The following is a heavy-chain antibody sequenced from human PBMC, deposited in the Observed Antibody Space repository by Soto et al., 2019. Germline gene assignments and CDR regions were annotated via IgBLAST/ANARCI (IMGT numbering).Heavy chain of an antibody. D-gene: IGHD3-22*01. CDR1: GGTFRTYA. J-gene: IGHJ4*02. V-gene: IGHV1-69*01. CDR2: IIPTYGTA. Sequence: QVQLVQSGAEVKKPGSSVKVSCKASGGTFRTYAISWVRQAPGQGLEWMGGIIPTYGTAIHGQKFKGRVTITADELTTTVYMQLNSLRSEDTAVYYCARCRAGYDNCLDDWGQGTLVSVSS. CDR3: ARCRAGYDNCLDD.